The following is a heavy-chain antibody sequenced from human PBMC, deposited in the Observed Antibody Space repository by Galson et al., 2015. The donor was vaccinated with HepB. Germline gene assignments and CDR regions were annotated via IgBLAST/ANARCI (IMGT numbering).Heavy chain of an antibody. CDR1: GYSFPSYW. Sequence: QSGAEVKKPGESLRISCKGSGYSFPSYWISWVRQMPGKGLEWMGRIDPSDSYTNYSPSFQGHVTISADKSISTAYLQWSSLKASDTAMYYCASQLFPVLPNYYGMDVWGQGTTVTVSS. J-gene: IGHJ6*02. CDR3: ASQLFPVLPNYYGMDV. D-gene: IGHD6-6*01. CDR2: IDPSDSYT. V-gene: IGHV5-10-1*01.